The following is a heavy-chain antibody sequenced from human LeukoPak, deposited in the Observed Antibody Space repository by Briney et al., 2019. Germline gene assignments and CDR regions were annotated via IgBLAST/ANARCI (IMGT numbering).Heavy chain of an antibody. J-gene: IGHJ4*02. D-gene: IGHD1-26*01. Sequence: GGSLRLSCAASGFTLSSYWMSWVRQAPGKGLEWVANIKQDGSEKYYVDSVKGRFTISRDNAKNSLYLQMNSLRAEDTAVYYCASLYSGSYLTGIDYWGQGTLVTVSS. CDR1: GFTLSSYW. V-gene: IGHV3-7*01. CDR3: ASLYSGSYLTGIDY. CDR2: IKQDGSEK.